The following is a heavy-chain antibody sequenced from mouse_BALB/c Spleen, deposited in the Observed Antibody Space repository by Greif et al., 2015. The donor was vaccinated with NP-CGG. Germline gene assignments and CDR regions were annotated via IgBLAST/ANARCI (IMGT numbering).Heavy chain of an antibody. V-gene: IGHV14-3*02. Sequence: VQLQQSGTELVKPGASVKLSCTASGFNIKEKYMHWVKERPEQGLEWIGRIVPANGNTKYDPNFQGKATITADTSSNTAYLQLSSLTSEDAAIYYCASYVYGYYFDYWGRGTTHTVSS. CDR3: ASYVYGYYFDY. J-gene: IGHJ2*01. CDR2: IVPANGNT. D-gene: IGHD2-2*01. CDR1: GFNIKEKY.